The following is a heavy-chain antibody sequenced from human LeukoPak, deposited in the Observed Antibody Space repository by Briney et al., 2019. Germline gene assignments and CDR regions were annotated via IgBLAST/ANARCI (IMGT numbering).Heavy chain of an antibody. Sequence: VASVKVSCRASGYTFTSYYMHWVRQAPGQGLEWMGIINPSGGSTSYAQKFQGRVTMTRDTSTSTVYMELSSLRSEDTAVYYCARDDGYCSGGSCYTPNWFDPWGQGTLVTVSS. D-gene: IGHD2-15*01. CDR2: INPSGGST. CDR3: ARDDGYCSGGSCYTPNWFDP. CDR1: GYTFTSYY. J-gene: IGHJ5*02. V-gene: IGHV1-46*01.